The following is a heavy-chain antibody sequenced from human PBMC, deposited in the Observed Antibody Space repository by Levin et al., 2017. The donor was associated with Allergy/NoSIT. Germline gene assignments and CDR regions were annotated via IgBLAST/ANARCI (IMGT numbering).Heavy chain of an antibody. CDR1: GFSFGDFA. CDR3: AKKQGGTTGFSFDV. D-gene: IGHD1-14*01. J-gene: IGHJ3*01. V-gene: IGHV3-23*01. CDR2: ITGTGGNT. Sequence: GESLKISCAASGFSFGDFAMAWVRQAPGKGLEWVSVITGTGGNTYYGDSVKGRFTVSRDKSKNTLYLELNSLRAEDTAIYYCAKKQGGTTGFSFDVWGQGTMVTVSS.